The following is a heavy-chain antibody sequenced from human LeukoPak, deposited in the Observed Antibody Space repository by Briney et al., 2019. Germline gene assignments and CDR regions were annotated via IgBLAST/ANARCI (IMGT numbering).Heavy chain of an antibody. D-gene: IGHD1-20*01. CDR1: GYTFTSYY. CDR2: INPSGGST. V-gene: IGHV1-46*01. CDR3: TRAYNWNPNPDY. Sequence: ASVKVSCKASGYTFTSYYMHWVRQAPGQGLEWMGIINPSGGSTSYAQKFQGRVTMTRDTSTSTVHMELSSLRSEDTAVYYCTRAYNWNPNPDYWGQGTLVTVSS. J-gene: IGHJ4*02.